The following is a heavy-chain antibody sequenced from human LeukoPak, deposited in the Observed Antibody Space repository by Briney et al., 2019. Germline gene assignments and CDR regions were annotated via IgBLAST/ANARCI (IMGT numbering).Heavy chain of an antibody. CDR1: GGSISSYY. CDR2: IYYSGST. CDR3: ARALGYSFDY. Sequence: SETLSLTCTLSGGSISSYYWSWIRHPPGKGLEWIGYIYYSGSTNYNPSLKSRVTISIDTSKNQFSLKLSSVTAADTAVYYCARALGYSFDYWGQGTLVTVSS. V-gene: IGHV4-59*01. D-gene: IGHD2-15*01. J-gene: IGHJ4*02.